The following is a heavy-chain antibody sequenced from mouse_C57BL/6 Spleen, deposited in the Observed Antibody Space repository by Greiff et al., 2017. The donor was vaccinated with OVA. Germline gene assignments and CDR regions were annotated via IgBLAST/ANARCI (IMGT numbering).Heavy chain of an antibody. V-gene: IGHV5-9-1*02. CDR3: TRDRGTTARFAY. D-gene: IGHD1-2*01. Sequence: EVQGVESGEGLVKPGGSLKLSCAASGFTFSSYAMSWVRQTPEKRLEWVAYISSGGDYIYYADTVKGRFTISRDNARNTLYLQMSSLKSEDTAMYYCTRDRGTTARFAYWGQGTLVTVSA. J-gene: IGHJ3*01. CDR2: ISSGGDYI. CDR1: GFTFSSYA.